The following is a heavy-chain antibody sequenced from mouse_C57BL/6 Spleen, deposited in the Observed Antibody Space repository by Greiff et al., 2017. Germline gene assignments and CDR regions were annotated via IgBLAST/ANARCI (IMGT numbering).Heavy chain of an antibody. V-gene: IGHV1-55*01. CDR2: IYPGSGST. CDR1: GYTFTSYW. CDR3: AREGRGRYYYAMDY. J-gene: IGHJ4*01. Sequence: QVHVKQPGAELVKPGASVKMSCKASGYTFTSYWITWVKQRPGQGLEWIGDIYPGSGSTNYNEKFKSKATLTVDTSSSTAYMQLSSLTSEDSAVYFCAREGRGRYYYAMDYWGQGTSVTVSA.